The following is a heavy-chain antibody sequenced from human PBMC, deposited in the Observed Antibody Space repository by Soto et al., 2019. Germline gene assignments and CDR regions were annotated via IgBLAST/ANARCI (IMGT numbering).Heavy chain of an antibody. J-gene: IGHJ4*02. D-gene: IGHD6-19*01. Sequence: PGGSLRLSCAASGLTFGSYGMHWVRQAPGKGLEWVAFISYEGNNKYYVESVKGRFTISRDISKNTLYLQMNSLRTEDTALYYCAKEQESLGSGGFYFDNWGQGTQVTVSS. CDR2: ISYEGNNK. CDR1: GLTFGSYG. V-gene: IGHV3-30*18. CDR3: AKEQESLGSGGFYFDN.